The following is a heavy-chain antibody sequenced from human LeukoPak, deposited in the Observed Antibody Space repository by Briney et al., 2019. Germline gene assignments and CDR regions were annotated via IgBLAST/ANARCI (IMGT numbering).Heavy chain of an antibody. D-gene: IGHD6-19*01. CDR1: GFTFSSYW. V-gene: IGHV3-74*01. J-gene: IGHJ4*02. CDR2: INSDGSST. CDR3: AREGTQWLEYYFDY. Sequence: GGSLRLSCAASGFTFSSYWMHWVRQAPGKGLVWVSRINSDGSSTSYADSVKGRFTISRDNAKNTLYLQMNSLRAEDTAVYYCAREGTQWLEYYFDYWGQGTLVTVSS.